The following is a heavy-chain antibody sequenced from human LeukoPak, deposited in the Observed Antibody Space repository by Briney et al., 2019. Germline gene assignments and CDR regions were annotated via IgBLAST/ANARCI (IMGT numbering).Heavy chain of an antibody. D-gene: IGHD3-10*01. V-gene: IGHV4-38-2*02. Sequence: SETLSLTCTVSGCSISSGYYWGWFRQPPGKGRGWIGRIYHSGRTYYNPSPKSPVTISVETSKNQFSLTLSSVTAADTAVYYCAGVARFGELSHPTWGQGTLVTVSS. CDR2: IYHSGRT. J-gene: IGHJ4*02. CDR3: AGVARFGELSHPT. CDR1: GCSISSGYY.